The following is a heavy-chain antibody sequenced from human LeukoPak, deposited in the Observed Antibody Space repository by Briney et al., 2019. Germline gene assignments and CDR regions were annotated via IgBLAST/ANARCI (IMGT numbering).Heavy chain of an antibody. Sequence: GGSLRLSCAASGFTFSSYSMNWVRQAPGKGLEWVSSISSSSSYIYYADSVKGRFTISRDNAKNSLYLQMNSLRAEDTAVYYCAKWGCSGGSCYPFDYWGQGTLVTVSS. CDR2: ISSSSSYI. CDR1: GFTFSSYS. D-gene: IGHD2-15*01. J-gene: IGHJ4*02. CDR3: AKWGCSGGSCYPFDY. V-gene: IGHV3-21*01.